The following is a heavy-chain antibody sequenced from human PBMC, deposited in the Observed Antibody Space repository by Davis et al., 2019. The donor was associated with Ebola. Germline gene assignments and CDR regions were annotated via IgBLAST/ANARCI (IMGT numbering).Heavy chain of an antibody. J-gene: IGHJ4*02. D-gene: IGHD4-17*01. Sequence: GESLKISCAASGFTFSGSAMHCVRQASGKGLEWVGRIRSKANSYATAYAASVKGRFTISRDDSKNTAYLQMNILKTEDTAVYYCTSTTVTVDYWGQGTLVTVSS. CDR2: IRSKANSYAT. CDR3: TSTTVTVDY. CDR1: GFTFSGSA. V-gene: IGHV3-73*01.